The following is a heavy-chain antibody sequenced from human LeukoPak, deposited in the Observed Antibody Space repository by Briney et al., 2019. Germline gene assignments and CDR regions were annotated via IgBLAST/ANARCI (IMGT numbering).Heavy chain of an antibody. CDR3: AKDDPYKSPY. CDR1: GFTFSSYA. J-gene: IGHJ4*02. Sequence: GGSLRLSCTASGFTFSSYAMHWVRQAPGKGLEWVAVIWYDGSNKYYADSVKGRFTISRDNSKNTLYLQMNSLRAEDTAVYYCAKDDPYKSPYWGQGTLVTVSS. CDR2: IWYDGSNK. D-gene: IGHD1-14*01. V-gene: IGHV3-30*02.